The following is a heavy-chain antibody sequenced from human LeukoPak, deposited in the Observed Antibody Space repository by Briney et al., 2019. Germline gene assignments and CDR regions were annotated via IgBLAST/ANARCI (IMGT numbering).Heavy chain of an antibody. CDR2: IYSGGST. CDR3: ARASGFGSGWPFDY. V-gene: IGHV3-53*01. Sequence: GGSLRLSCAASGFTVSSSYMSWVRQAPGKGLEWVSIIYSGGSTYHADSVKGRFTISRDNSKNTLYLQMNSLRAEDTAVYYCARASGFGSGWPFDYWGQGTLVTVSS. D-gene: IGHD6-19*01. J-gene: IGHJ4*02. CDR1: GFTVSSSY.